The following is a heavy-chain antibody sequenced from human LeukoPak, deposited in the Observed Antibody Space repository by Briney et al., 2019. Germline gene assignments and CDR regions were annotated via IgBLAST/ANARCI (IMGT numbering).Heavy chain of an antibody. Sequence: PGRSLRLSCAASGFTLDDYARHWVRRAPGKGLEWVSGISWNSGSIGYADSVKGRFTISRDNAKNSLYLQMNSLRAEDTALHYCAVLHGYCSGGSCYSYYFDYWGQGTLVTVSS. CDR2: ISWNSGSI. CDR3: AVLHGYCSGGSCYSYYFDY. J-gene: IGHJ4*02. CDR1: GFTLDDYA. D-gene: IGHD2-15*01. V-gene: IGHV3-9*01.